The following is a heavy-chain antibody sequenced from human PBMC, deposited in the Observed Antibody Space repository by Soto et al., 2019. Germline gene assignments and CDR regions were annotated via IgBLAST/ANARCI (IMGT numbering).Heavy chain of an antibody. CDR3: ARDLRSIGGTTGTPPIDY. V-gene: IGHV1-18*01. CDR1: GYTFTSYG. D-gene: IGHD1-1*01. J-gene: IGHJ4*02. CDR2: ISAYNGNT. Sequence: QVQLVQSGAEVKKPGASVKVSCKASGYTFTSYGISWVRQAPGQGLEWMGWISAYNGNTNYAQKLQGRVTMTTDPSTSTAYMELRSLRSDDTAVYYCARDLRSIGGTTGTPPIDYWGQGTLVTVSS.